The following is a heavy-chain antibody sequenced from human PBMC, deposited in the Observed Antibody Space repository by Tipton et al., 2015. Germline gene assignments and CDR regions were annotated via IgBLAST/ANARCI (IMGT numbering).Heavy chain of an antibody. D-gene: IGHD6-13*01. V-gene: IGHV4-39*07. CDR2: IYDSEST. Sequence: TLSLTCTVSGGSISSNFYYWGWVRQPPGKGLEWIGSIYDSESTDYKPSLKSRVTISVDTSKNQSSLKLSSVTAADTAVYYCARARGYSSWYATRFWFDPWGQGTLVIFSS. CDR1: GGSISSNFYY. CDR3: ARARGYSSWYATRFWFDP. J-gene: IGHJ5*02.